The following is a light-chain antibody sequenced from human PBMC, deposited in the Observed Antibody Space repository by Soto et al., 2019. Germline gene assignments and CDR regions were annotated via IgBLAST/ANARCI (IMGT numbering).Light chain of an antibody. Sequence: QSALTQPPSASGSPGQSVTISCTGTSSDVGGYNYVSWYQQLPGKAPKLMIYEVNKRPSGVPDRFSGSKSGNTASLTVSGLQAEDEADYYCSSHAGSDSSVLGGGTKVTVL. CDR3: SSHAGSDSSV. CDR2: EVN. CDR1: SSDVGGYNY. J-gene: IGLJ2*01. V-gene: IGLV2-8*01.